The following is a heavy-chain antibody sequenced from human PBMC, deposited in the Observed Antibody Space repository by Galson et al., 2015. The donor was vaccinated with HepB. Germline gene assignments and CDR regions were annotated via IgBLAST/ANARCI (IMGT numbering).Heavy chain of an antibody. Sequence: SLRLSCAVSGFTVYHNYMSWVRQAPGKGLEWVSLIYSGGSTYYADSVKGRFTISRDKSKNTLYLEMNSLKPEDTAVYYCARDPPGVAAAGSGYWGQGTLVTVSS. D-gene: IGHD6-13*01. CDR3: ARDPPGVAAAGSGY. CDR1: GFTVYHNY. CDR2: IYSGGST. V-gene: IGHV3-66*02. J-gene: IGHJ4*02.